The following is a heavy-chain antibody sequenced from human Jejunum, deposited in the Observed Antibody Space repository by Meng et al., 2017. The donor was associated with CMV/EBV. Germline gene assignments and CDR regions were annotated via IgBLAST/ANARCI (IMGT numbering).Heavy chain of an antibody. Sequence: GFTFNGYAMSWVRQAPGKGLVWVARINRDGTLTTYADSVKGRFTFSRDNARATLYLQMNSLRGEDSAVYYCARGGVSDYYYYGLDVWGQGTTVTVSS. V-gene: IGHV3-74*01. CDR1: GFTFNGYA. CDR3: ARGGVSDYYYYGLDV. CDR2: INRDGTLT. D-gene: IGHD3-10*01. J-gene: IGHJ6*02.